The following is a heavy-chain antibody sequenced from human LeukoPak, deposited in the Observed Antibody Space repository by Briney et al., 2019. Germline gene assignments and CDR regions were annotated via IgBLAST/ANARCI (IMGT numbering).Heavy chain of an antibody. V-gene: IGHV4-31*03. J-gene: IGHJ4*02. CDR2: IYYSGST. CDR1: GGSISSGGYY. CDR3: ARVSWAGGKPGTYFDY. D-gene: IGHD7-27*01. Sequence: PSETLSLTCTVSGGSISSGGYYWSWIRQHPGKGLEWIVYIYYSGSTYYNPSLKSRVTISVDTSKNQFSLKLSSVTAADTAVYYCARVSWAGGKPGTYFDYWGQGTLVTVSS.